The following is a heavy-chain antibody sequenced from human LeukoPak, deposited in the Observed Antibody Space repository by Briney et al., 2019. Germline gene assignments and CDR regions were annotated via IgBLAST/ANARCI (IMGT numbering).Heavy chain of an antibody. J-gene: IGHJ4*02. V-gene: IGHV4-59*01. D-gene: IGHD1-26*01. CDR1: GDSISTYY. CDR3: ARVGSGSFDY. Sequence: SETLSLTCTVSGDSISTYYWSWIRQPPGKELEWIGYVDYSGSTNYNPSLKSRLTISIDTSKNQFSLRLSSVTAADSALYYCARVGSGSFDYWGQGTLVTVSS. CDR2: VDYSGST.